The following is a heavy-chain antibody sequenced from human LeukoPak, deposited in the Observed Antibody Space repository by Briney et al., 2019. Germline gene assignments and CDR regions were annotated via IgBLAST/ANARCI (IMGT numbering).Heavy chain of an antibody. CDR1: GLSVSSNY. J-gene: IGHJ4*02. V-gene: IGHV3-66*01. CDR3: ARSLYDILIGYYQYFDY. Sequence: GGSLRLSCVASGLSVSSNYMSWVRQAPGKGLEWVSVIYRDGSSYYAESVKGRFTISRDNSKNTLYIQMNSLRAEDTAVYYCARSLYDILIGYYQYFDYWGQGTLVTVSS. D-gene: IGHD3-9*01. CDR2: IYRDGSS.